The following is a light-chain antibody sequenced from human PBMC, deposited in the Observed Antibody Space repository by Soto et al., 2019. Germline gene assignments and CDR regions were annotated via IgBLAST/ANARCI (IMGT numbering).Light chain of an antibody. J-gene: IGLJ1*01. CDR1: SSDVGGYSS. CDR3: TSYTSSAALVV. Sequence: QSVLTQPASVSGSPGQSITISCTGTSSDVGGYSSVSWYQQHPGKAPKLMIYEVSNRPSGVSNRFSGSNSGNTASLTISGLQPEDEADYYCTSYTSSAALVVFGTGTKLTFL. CDR2: EVS. V-gene: IGLV2-14*01.